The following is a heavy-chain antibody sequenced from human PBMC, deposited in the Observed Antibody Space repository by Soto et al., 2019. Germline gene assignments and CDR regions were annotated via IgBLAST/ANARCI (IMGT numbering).Heavy chain of an antibody. V-gene: IGHV4-4*02. CDR2: ISHSGNT. CDR1: GGSISSGNW. Sequence: VQLQESGPGLVKPSGTLSLTCAVSGGSISSGNWWSWVRQSPRKGLEWIGEISHSGNTNHNPSLKSRVTISIDKSKNQFSLKLTSXXXXXXAVXXXXXXXXXXXGPYDYWGQGTLVTVSS. CDR3: XXXXXXXXGPYDY. J-gene: IGHJ4*02.